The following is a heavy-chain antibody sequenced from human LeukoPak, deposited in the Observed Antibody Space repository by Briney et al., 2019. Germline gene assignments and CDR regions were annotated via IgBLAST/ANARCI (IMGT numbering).Heavy chain of an antibody. Sequence: GGSLRLSCAASGFTFSSYAMSWVRQAPGKGLEGVSAISGSGGSTYYADSVKGRFTISRDNSKNTLYLQMNSLRAEDTAVYYCAKGPHYYDSSGPLPEYFQHWGQGTLVTVSS. CDR1: GFTFSSYA. D-gene: IGHD3-22*01. V-gene: IGHV3-23*01. CDR2: ISGSGGST. J-gene: IGHJ1*01. CDR3: AKGPHYYDSSGPLPEYFQH.